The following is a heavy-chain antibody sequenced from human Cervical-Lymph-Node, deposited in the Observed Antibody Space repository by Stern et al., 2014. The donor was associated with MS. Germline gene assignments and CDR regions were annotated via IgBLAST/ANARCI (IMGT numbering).Heavy chain of an antibody. D-gene: IGHD1-14*01. CDR2: SYPGDSET. Sequence: MQLVQSGAELIRPGESLKISCKGSGYKFSIYWIAWVRQVPGKGLEWMGFSYPGDSETRYSPSFQGPVTMSADKSPSTAYLQWSSLNASDTAMYFCARQTTAWASDVWGQGTLVTVSS. CDR3: ARQTTAWASDV. CDR1: GYKFSIYW. J-gene: IGHJ4*02. V-gene: IGHV5-51*01.